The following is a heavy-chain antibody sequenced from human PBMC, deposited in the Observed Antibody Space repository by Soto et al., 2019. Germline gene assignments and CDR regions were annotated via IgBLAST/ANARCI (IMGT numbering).Heavy chain of an antibody. Sequence: QVQLVQSGAEVKKPGSSVKVSCKASGGTFSSYGISWVRQAPGQGLEWMGGIIPIFGTANYAQKFQGRVTITADESTSTAYMELSSLRSEDTAVHYCARGEAARYYHGMDFWGQGTTVTVSS. CDR2: IIPIFGTA. V-gene: IGHV1-69*12. D-gene: IGHD6-13*01. CDR3: ARGEAARYYHGMDF. CDR1: GGTFSSYG. J-gene: IGHJ6*02.